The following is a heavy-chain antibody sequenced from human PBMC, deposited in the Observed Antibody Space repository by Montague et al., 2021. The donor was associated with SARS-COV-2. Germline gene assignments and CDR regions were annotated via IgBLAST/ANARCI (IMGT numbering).Heavy chain of an antibody. Sequence: CAISGDSVSSNSATRNRVRQSPSRGLEWLGRTYYRSKWYNDYAVXXRGRVTINPDTSKNQFSLQLNSVTPEDTAIYYCTSGREGNYNVMDVWGQGTTVTVSS. CDR1: GDSVSSNSAT. V-gene: IGHV6-1*01. J-gene: IGHJ6*02. CDR3: TSGREGNYNVMDV. D-gene: IGHD1-1*01. CDR2: TYYRSKWYN.